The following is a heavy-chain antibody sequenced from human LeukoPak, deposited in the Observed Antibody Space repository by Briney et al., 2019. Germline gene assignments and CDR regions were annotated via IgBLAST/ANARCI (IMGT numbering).Heavy chain of an antibody. J-gene: IGHJ6*02. CDR2: ISYSGSLT. CDR3: AKVIRGGYGMDV. CDR1: GFTFSSFG. Sequence: GGSLRLSCAASGFTFSSFGMNWVRLAPGKGLEWVSYISYSGSLTDHADSVKGRFTISRDNAKNSLYLQLNSLRDEDTAVYFCAKVIRGGYGMDVWGQGTTVTVSS. V-gene: IGHV3-48*02. D-gene: IGHD3-10*01.